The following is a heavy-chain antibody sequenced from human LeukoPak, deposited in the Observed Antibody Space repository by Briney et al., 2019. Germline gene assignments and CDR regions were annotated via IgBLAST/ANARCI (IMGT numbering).Heavy chain of an antibody. CDR3: ARQPGSGIVVVPAVGFDP. D-gene: IGHD2-2*01. Sequence: PSETLSLTCTVSGGSVSSSYYWGWIRQPPGKGLEWIGSICSGGNTYYNPSLKSRVTISVDTSKNRFSLILSSVTAADTAVYYCARQPGSGIVVVPAVGFDPWGQGTLVTVSS. CDR2: ICSGGNT. V-gene: IGHV4-39*01. J-gene: IGHJ5*02. CDR1: GGSVSSSYY.